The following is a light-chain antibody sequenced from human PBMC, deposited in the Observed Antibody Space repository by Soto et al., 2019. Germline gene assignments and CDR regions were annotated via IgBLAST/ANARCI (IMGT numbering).Light chain of an antibody. CDR2: GAS. J-gene: IGKJ1*01. Sequence: EVMLTQSPGTLSLSPGERATLSCRASQSVSSNYLAWYQQKSGQAPRLLIYGASNRATGIPDRFSGSGSGTDLTLTIRRLEPEDFAVYYSQQYDTSPRTFGQGTKGEFK. CDR1: QSVSSNY. V-gene: IGKV3-20*01. CDR3: QQYDTSPRT.